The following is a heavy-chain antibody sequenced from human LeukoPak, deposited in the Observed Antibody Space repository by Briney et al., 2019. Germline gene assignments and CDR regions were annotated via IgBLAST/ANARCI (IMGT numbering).Heavy chain of an antibody. V-gene: IGHV3-48*03. J-gene: IGHJ4*02. Sequence: GGSLRLSCAASGFTFSTYEMNWVRQAPGRGLEWVSYISGSATTIYYADSVEGRFTISRDNAKNSLYLQMNSLRADDSAVYYCARGVDYWGQGTLVTVSS. CDR1: GFTFSTYE. CDR2: ISGSATTI. CDR3: ARGVDY.